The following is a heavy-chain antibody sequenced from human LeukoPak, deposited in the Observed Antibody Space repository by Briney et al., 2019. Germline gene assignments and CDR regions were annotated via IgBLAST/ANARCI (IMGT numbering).Heavy chain of an antibody. CDR1: GCTFTGYY. D-gene: IGHD3-22*01. CDR3: ARDRAQFDSSGLMHDY. Sequence: ASVKVSCKASGCTFTGYYMHWVRQAPGQGLEWMGWINPNSGGTNYAQKFQGRVTMTRDTSVSTAYMELSRLRSDDTAVYYCARDRAQFDSSGLMHDYWGQGTLVTVSS. CDR2: INPNSGGT. J-gene: IGHJ4*02. V-gene: IGHV1-2*02.